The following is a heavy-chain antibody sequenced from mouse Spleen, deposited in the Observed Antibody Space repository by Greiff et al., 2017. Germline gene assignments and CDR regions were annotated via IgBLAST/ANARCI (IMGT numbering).Heavy chain of an antibody. CDR2: ISSGSSTI. CDR3: ARHYRYDGGFDY. J-gene: IGHJ2*01. D-gene: IGHD2-14*01. CDR1: GFTFSSFG. V-gene: IGHV5-17*02. Sequence: EVKLMESGGGLVQPGGSRKLSCAASGFTFSSFGMHWVRQAPEKGLEWVAYISSGSSTIYYADTVKGRFTISRDNPKNTLFLQMTSLRSEDTAMYYCARHYRYDGGFDYWGQGTTLTVSS.